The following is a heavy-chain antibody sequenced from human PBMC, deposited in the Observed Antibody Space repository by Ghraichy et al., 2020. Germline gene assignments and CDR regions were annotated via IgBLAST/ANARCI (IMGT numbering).Heavy chain of an antibody. Sequence: LSLTCAGSGFTFRSYSINWIRQAPGRGLEWVSSITSNSNFLYYADSVKGRFTISRDDAENSVYLHMSSLRAEDTAVYYCTREMIRGSPVDYWGQGTLVTVSS. D-gene: IGHD3-10*01. V-gene: IGHV3-21*01. CDR1: GFTFRSYS. CDR3: TREMIRGSPVDY. J-gene: IGHJ4*02. CDR2: ITSNSNFL.